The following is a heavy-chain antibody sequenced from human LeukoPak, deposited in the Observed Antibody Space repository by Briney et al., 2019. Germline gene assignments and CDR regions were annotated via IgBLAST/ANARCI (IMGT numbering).Heavy chain of an antibody. V-gene: IGHV3-21*01. Sequence: GGSLRLSCAASGFTFSSSTMNWVRQAPGQGLEWVSSISSSSSNTHYADSVKGRFTISRDNAKNSLYLQMNSLRDEDTAVYYCVYGDNRGYWGQGALVTVSS. CDR3: VYGDNRGY. CDR2: ISSSSSNT. D-gene: IGHD4-17*01. CDR1: GFTFSSST. J-gene: IGHJ4*02.